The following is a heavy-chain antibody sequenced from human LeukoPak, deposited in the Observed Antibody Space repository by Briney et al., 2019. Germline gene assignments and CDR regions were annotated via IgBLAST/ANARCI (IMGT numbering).Heavy chain of an antibody. J-gene: IGHJ1*01. CDR1: GYTFTSFY. CDR2: INPSGGST. D-gene: IGHD3-3*01. V-gene: IGHV1-46*01. Sequence: ASVKVSCKASGYTFTSFYMHWVRQAPGRGLEWMGMINPSGGSTNYAQKFQGRVTMTTDTSTSTAYMELRSLRSDDTAVYYCARDQGGYDFWSGYYTAEYFQHWGQGTLVTVSS. CDR3: ARDQGGYDFWSGYYTAEYFQH.